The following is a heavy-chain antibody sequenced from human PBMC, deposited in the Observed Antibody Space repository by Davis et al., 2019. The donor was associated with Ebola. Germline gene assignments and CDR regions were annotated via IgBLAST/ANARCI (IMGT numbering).Heavy chain of an antibody. V-gene: IGHV3-7*01. J-gene: IGHJ4*02. Sequence: GGSLRLSCAASGFTFSDYYMSWVRQGPGKGLEWVANIKEDGSETYYVDSVKGRFTISRDNTKNSLYLQMNSLRVEDTAVYYCAKDGNWGQGTLVTVSS. CDR2: IKEDGSET. CDR3: AKDGN. CDR1: GFTFSDYY. D-gene: IGHD1-1*01.